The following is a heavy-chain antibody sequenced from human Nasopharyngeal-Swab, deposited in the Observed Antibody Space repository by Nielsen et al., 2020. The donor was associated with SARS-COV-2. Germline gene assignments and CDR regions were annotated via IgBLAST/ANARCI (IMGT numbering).Heavy chain of an antibody. CDR2: ISSSSSTI. CDR3: AKDRYCSGGACYFNGFDS. D-gene: IGHD2-15*01. CDR1: GFTFSSYS. V-gene: IGHV3-48*01. J-gene: IGHJ4*02. Sequence: GESLKISCAASGFTFSSYSMNWVRQAPGKGLEWVSYISSSSSTIYYADSVKGRFTISRDNAKNSLYLQMNSLRAEDTAVYYCAKDRYCSGGACYFNGFDSWGQGTLVTVSS.